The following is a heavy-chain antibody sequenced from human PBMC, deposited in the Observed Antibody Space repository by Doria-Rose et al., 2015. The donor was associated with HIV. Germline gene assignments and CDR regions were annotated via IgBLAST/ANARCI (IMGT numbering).Heavy chain of an antibody. CDR1: GFNFNDYW. CDR3: VRAAGYIASKINTLEY. V-gene: IGHV3-74*02. CDR2: INGEGTGS. D-gene: IGHD3-16*02. J-gene: IGHJ4*02. Sequence: EVQLVESGGGLAQPGGSLRLSCAASGFNFNDYWMHWVRQVPGKGLEWVARINGEGTGSSDAGSVRGRFTISRDNAKNTLDLQMSSLSAEDTAVYYCVRAAGYIASKINTLEYWGQGILVSVSS.